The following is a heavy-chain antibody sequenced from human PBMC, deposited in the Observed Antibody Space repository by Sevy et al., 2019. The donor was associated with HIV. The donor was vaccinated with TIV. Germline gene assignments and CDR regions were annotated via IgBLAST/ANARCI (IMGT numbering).Heavy chain of an antibody. V-gene: IGHV3-23*01. CDR2: INSGGGST. CDR1: GFTISSYW. D-gene: IGHD3-22*01. Sequence: GGSLRLSCVASGFTISSYWVTWVRQAPGKGLEWVSTINSGGGSTYYADSVKGRFTISRDNSQNTLDLQMNSLRAEDTAVYYCAKDVVGGYYDSSGYSDHWGQGTLVTVSS. CDR3: AKDVVGGYYDSSGYSDH. J-gene: IGHJ4*02.